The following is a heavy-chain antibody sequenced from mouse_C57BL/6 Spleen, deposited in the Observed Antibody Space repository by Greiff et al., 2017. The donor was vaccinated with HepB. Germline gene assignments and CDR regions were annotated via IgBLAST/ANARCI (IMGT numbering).Heavy chain of an antibody. CDR2: IYPGSGNT. J-gene: IGHJ3*01. CDR3: ARGGDCDGEFAY. Sequence: QVQLQQSGAELVRPGASVKLSCKASGYTFTDYYINWVKQRPGQGLEWIARIYPGSGNTYYNEKFKGKATLTAEKSSSTAYMQLSSLTSEDSAVYFCARGGDCDGEFAYWGQGTLVTVSA. V-gene: IGHV1-76*01. D-gene: IGHD2-4*01. CDR1: GYTFTDYY.